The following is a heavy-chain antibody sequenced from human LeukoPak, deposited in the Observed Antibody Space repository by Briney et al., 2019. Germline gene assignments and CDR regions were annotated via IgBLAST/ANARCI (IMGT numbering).Heavy chain of an antibody. V-gene: IGHV1-24*01. CDR2: FDPEDGET. Sequence: GASVKVSCKVSGYTLTELSMHWVRQAPGKGLEWMGGFDPEDGETIYAQKFQGRVTMTEDTSTDTAYMELSSLRSEDTAVYYCARDYYDSSGYRAFDIWGQGTMVTVSS. CDR3: ARDYYDSSGYRAFDI. CDR1: GYTLTELS. D-gene: IGHD3-22*01. J-gene: IGHJ3*02.